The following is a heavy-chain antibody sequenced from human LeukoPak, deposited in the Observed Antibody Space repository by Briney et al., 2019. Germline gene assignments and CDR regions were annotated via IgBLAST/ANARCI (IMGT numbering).Heavy chain of an antibody. J-gene: IGHJ4*02. CDR3: ARGLAAAGTHFDY. CDR2: IYHSGST. CDR1: GGSISNSNG. D-gene: IGHD6-13*01. V-gene: IGHV4-4*02. Sequence: NPSETLSLTCAVSGGSISNSNGWSWVRQPPGKGLEWIGEIYHSGSTNYNPSLKSRVTISVDKSKNQFSLKLSSVTAADTAVYYCARGLAAAGTHFDYWGQGTLVTVSS.